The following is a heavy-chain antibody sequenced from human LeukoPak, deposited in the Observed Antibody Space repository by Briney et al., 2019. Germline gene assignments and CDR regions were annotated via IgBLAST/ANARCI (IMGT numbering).Heavy chain of an antibody. CDR3: ARDVKSILLIVVVVAATYYFD. J-gene: IGHJ4*02. CDR1: GFTFSSYA. Sequence: PGRSLRLSCAASGFTFSSYAMHWVRQAPGKGLEWVAVISYDGSNKYYADSVKGRFTISRDNSKNTLYLQMNSLRAEDTAVYYCARDVKSILLIVVVVAATYYFDWGQGTLVTVSS. CDR2: ISYDGSNK. D-gene: IGHD2-15*01. V-gene: IGHV3-30-3*01.